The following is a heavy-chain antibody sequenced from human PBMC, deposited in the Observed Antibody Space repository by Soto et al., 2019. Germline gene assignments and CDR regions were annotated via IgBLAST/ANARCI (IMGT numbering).Heavy chain of an antibody. Sequence: WGSLRLSCAASGFTFSSYSMNCVRQAPGKGLEWVSYISSSSSYTNYADSVKGRFTISRDNAKNSLYLQMNSLRAEDTAVYYCARDRNYEQNGMDVWGQGTTVTVSS. V-gene: IGHV3-21*05. CDR2: ISSSSSYT. CDR3: ARDRNYEQNGMDV. D-gene: IGHD1-7*01. J-gene: IGHJ6*02. CDR1: GFTFSSYS.